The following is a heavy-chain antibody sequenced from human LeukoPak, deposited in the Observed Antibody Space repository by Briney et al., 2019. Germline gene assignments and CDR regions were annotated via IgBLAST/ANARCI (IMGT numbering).Heavy chain of an antibody. V-gene: IGHV3-21*04. Sequence: GGSLRLSCAASGFTFSSYSMNWVRQAPGKGLEWVSSISSSSSYIYYADSVKGRFTISRDNAKNSLYLQMNSLRAEDAAVYYCARVAYGDYLNTLDYWGQGTLVTVSS. CDR3: ARVAYGDYLNTLDY. CDR1: GFTFSSYS. J-gene: IGHJ4*02. CDR2: ISSSSSYI. D-gene: IGHD4-17*01.